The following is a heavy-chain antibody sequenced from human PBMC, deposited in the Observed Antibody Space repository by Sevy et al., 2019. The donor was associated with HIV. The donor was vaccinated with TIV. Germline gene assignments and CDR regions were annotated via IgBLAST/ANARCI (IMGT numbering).Heavy chain of an antibody. J-gene: IGHJ4*02. CDR1: GFTFSSYA. CDR2: ISYDGSNK. D-gene: IGHD2-2*01. CDR3: AREGYCSSTSCYGFVY. Sequence: GSLRLSCAASGFTFSSYAMHWVRQAPGKGLEWVAVISYDGSNKYYADSVKGRFTISRDNSKNTLYLQMNSLRAEDTAVYYCAREGYCSSTSCYGFVYWGQGTLVTVSS. V-gene: IGHV3-30-3*01.